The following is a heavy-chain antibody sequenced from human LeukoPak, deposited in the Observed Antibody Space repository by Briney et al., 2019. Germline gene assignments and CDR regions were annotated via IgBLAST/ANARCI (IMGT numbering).Heavy chain of an antibody. CDR2: INPNSGGT. V-gene: IGHV1-2*02. CDR3: ARGDGYNLWYFDY. D-gene: IGHD5-24*01. J-gene: IGHJ4*02. Sequence: ASVKVSCKASGYTFTGYYMHWVRQAPGQGLEWIGWINPNSGGTNYAQKFQGRVTMTRDTSISTAYMELSRLRSDDTAVYYCARGDGYNLWYFDYWGQGTLVTVSS. CDR1: GYTFTGYY.